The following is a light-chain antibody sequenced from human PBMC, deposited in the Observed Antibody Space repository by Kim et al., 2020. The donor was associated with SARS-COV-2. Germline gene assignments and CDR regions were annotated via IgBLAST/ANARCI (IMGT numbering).Light chain of an antibody. V-gene: IGKV1-16*02. Sequence: DIQMTQSPSSLSASVGDRVTITCRASQDIRTYLAWFQQKPGEAPKPLIYAASTLQCGVPSHFSGSGSGTDFTLTISSLQPEDFATYYCQQYDNSPRTFGQGTKVDIK. CDR2: AAS. CDR1: QDIRTY. CDR3: QQYDNSPRT. J-gene: IGKJ1*01.